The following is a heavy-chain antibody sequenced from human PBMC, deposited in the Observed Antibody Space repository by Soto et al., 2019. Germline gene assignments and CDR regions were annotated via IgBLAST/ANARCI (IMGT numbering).Heavy chain of an antibody. CDR3: ARDRDGYSSSGLYFDY. CDR2: IYYSGST. J-gene: IGHJ4*02. Sequence: PSETLSLTCTVSGGSISSGDYYWSWIRQPPGKGLEWIGYIYYSGSTYYNPSLKSRVTISVDTSKNQFSLKLSSVTAADTAVYYCARDRDGYSSSGLYFDYWGQGTLVTVSS. V-gene: IGHV4-30-4*01. D-gene: IGHD6-13*01. CDR1: GGSISSGDYY.